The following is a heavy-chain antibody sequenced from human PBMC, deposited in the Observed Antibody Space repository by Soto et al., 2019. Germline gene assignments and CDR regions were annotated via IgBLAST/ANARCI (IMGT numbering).Heavy chain of an antibody. J-gene: IGHJ6*02. Sequence: EVQLVESGGGLVQPGRSLRLSCAASGFTFDDYAMHWVRQAPGKGLGWVSGISWNSGSIGYADSVKGRFTISRDNAKNSLYLQMNSLRADDTALYYGARSGEAGYYNYYDLDVWGQGTTVTVSS. D-gene: IGHD6-19*01. CDR3: ARSGEAGYYNYYDLDV. V-gene: IGHV3-9*01. CDR1: GFTFDDYA. CDR2: ISWNSGSI.